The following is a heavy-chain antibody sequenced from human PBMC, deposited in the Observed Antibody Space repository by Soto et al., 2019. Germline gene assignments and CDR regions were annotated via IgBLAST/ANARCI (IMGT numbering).Heavy chain of an antibody. CDR2: IFHSGST. Sequence: SETLSLTCAVSGGSITTYGYSWSWIRHSPGKGLEWIGYIFHSGSTYYNPSLGRRVTLSIDTSKNQFSLNVTSVTAADTAVYYCARGRASYLYYFDYWGRGALVTVSS. CDR1: GGSITTYGYS. J-gene: IGHJ4*01. D-gene: IGHD3-10*01. CDR3: ARGRASYLYYFDY. V-gene: IGHV4-30-2*06.